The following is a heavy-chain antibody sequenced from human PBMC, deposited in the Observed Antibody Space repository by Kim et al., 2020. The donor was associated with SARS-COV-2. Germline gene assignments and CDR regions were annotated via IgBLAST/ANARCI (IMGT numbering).Heavy chain of an antibody. D-gene: IGHD3-22*01. CDR3: AKDRRASCRGYIPPYYY. CDR1: GFTFDDYA. V-gene: IGHV3-9*01. Sequence: GGSLRLSCAASGFTFDDYAMRWVRQAPGKGLEWVSGISRNSGSIGYADSVKGRFTISRDNAKNSLYLQMNSLRAEDTAVYYCAKDRRASCRGYIPPYYY. CDR2: ISRNSGSI. J-gene: IGHJ6*01.